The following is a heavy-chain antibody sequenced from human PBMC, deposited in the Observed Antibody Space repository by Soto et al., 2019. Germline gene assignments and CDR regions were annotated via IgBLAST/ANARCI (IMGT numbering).Heavy chain of an antibody. CDR3: ARVYPGYDSSGFQAGMDV. CDR2: ISSSSSYI. J-gene: IGHJ6*02. V-gene: IGHV3-21*01. D-gene: IGHD3-22*01. CDR1: GFTFSSYS. Sequence: GGSMRLSCAASGFTFSSYSMNWVRQAPGKGLEWVSSISSSSSYIYYADSVKGRFTISRDNAKNSLYLQMNSLRAEDTAVYYCARVYPGYDSSGFQAGMDVWGQETTVTVSS.